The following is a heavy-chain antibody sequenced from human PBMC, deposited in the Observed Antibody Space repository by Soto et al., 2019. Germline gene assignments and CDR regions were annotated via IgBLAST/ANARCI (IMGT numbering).Heavy chain of an antibody. J-gene: IGHJ4*02. CDR3: ATRSPAFDY. Sequence: QVQLVQSGPEVKKPGASVKVSCKTSGYTFTSYGISWVRQAPGQALEWIGWISAYKGNTNYEHQFQGRVTMATDTTTSTAYMELRSLRSDDTAVYYCATRSPAFDYWGRGTLVTVSP. CDR2: ISAYKGNT. CDR1: GYTFTSYG. V-gene: IGHV1-18*01.